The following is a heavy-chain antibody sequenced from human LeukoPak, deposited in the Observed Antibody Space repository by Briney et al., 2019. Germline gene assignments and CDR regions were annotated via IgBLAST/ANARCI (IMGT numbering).Heavy chain of an antibody. V-gene: IGHV3-53*01. CDR3: ARGNGRDGYNYYYYFDY. D-gene: IGHD5-24*01. CDR1: GFTFSSYS. J-gene: IGHJ4*02. Sequence: GGSLRLSCAASGFTFSSYSMNWVRQAPGKGLEWVSVIYSGGSTYYADSVKGRFTISRDNSKNTLYLQMNSLRAEDTAVYYCARGNGRDGYNYYYYFDYWGQGTLVTVSS. CDR2: IYSGGST.